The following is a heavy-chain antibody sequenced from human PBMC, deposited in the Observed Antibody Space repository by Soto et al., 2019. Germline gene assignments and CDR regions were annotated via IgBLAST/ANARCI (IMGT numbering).Heavy chain of an antibody. Sequence: QLQLQESGSGLVKPSQTLSLTCAVSGGSISSGGYSWSWIRQPPGKGLEWIGYIYHSGSTYYNPSPQSRVTISVARSKNQFSLRLRSVTAADTAVYYCARAGGLGAVAVDYWGQGTLVTVSS. CDR1: GGSISSGGYS. V-gene: IGHV4-30-2*01. CDR2: IYHSGST. D-gene: IGHD6-19*01. J-gene: IGHJ4*02. CDR3: ARAGGLGAVAVDY.